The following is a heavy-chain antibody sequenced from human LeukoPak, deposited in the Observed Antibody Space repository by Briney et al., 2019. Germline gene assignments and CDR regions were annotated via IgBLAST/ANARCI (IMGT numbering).Heavy chain of an antibody. J-gene: IGHJ5*02. V-gene: IGHV3-30*04. CDR3: ARVNYHLLVGWFDP. Sequence: PGGSLRLSCAASGFTFSSYAMHWVRQAPGKGLEWVAVISYDGSNKYYADSVKGRFTISRDNAKNSLFLQMDSLRAEDTAVYFCARVNYHLLVGWFDPWGQGTLVTVSS. CDR2: ISYDGSNK. D-gene: IGHD1-26*01. CDR1: GFTFSSYA.